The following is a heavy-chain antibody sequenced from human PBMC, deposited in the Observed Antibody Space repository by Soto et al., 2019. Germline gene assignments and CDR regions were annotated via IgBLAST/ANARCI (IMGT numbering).Heavy chain of an antibody. CDR3: GRNGGGTMIVVAAYWYFDL. Sequence: ASVKVSCKASGYTFTSYDINWVRQATGQGLEWMGWMNPNSGNTGYAQKFQGRVTMTRNTSISTAYMELSSLRSEDTAVYYCGRNGGGTMIVVAAYWYFDLWGRGTLVTVSS. D-gene: IGHD3-22*01. J-gene: IGHJ2*01. V-gene: IGHV1-8*01. CDR1: GYTFTSYD. CDR2: MNPNSGNT.